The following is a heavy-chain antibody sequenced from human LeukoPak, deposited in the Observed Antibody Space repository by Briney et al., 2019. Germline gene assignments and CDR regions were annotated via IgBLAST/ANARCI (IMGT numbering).Heavy chain of an antibody. D-gene: IGHD7-27*01. CDR2: IYTSGST. CDR1: GGSISTYY. J-gene: IGHJ2*01. Sequence: PSETLSLTCTVSGGSISTYYWSWIRQPAGKGLEWIGRIYTSGSTNYNPSLKSRVTMSVDTSKNQFSLKLSSVTAADTAVYYCASTKLGIFEDWYFDLWGRGTLVTVSS. CDR3: ASTKLGIFEDWYFDL. V-gene: IGHV4-4*07.